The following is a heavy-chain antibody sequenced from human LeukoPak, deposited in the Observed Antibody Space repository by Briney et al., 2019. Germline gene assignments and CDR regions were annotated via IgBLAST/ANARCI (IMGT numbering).Heavy chain of an antibody. V-gene: IGHV3-33*01. CDR1: GFTYSSYG. CDR2: IWYDGSNK. CDR3: ASSQLDAFDI. D-gene: IGHD2-2*01. J-gene: IGHJ3*02. Sequence: GRSLRLSCAASGFTYSSYGMHWVRQAPGKGLEWVAVIWYDGSNKYYADSVKGRFTISRDNSKNTLYLQMNSLRAEDTAVYYCASSQLDAFDIWGQGTMVTVSS.